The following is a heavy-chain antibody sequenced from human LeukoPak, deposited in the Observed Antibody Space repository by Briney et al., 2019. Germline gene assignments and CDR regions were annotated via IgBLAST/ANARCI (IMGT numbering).Heavy chain of an antibody. CDR3: ARHEDPYFWSGYYPTPTHNWFDP. D-gene: IGHD3-3*01. V-gene: IGHV4-4*07. CDR1: GGSISSYY. Sequence: KSSETLSLTCTVSGGSISSYYWSWIRQPAGKGLEWIGRIYTSGSTNYNPSLKSRVTISVDTSKNQFSLKLSSVTAADTAVYYCARHEDPYFWSGYYPTPTHNWFDPWGQGTLVTVSS. J-gene: IGHJ5*02. CDR2: IYTSGST.